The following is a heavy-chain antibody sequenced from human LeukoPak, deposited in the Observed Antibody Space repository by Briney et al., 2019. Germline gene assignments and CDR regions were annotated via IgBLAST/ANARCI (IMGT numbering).Heavy chain of an antibody. CDR2: IYPGDSDT. J-gene: IGHJ5*02. D-gene: IGHD4-23*01. CDR1: GYSFTSYW. V-gene: IGHV5-51*01. CDR3: ARHVDYGGNSGSGWFDP. Sequence: GESLKISCKGSGYSFTSYWIDWVRQMPGKGLEWMGIIYPGDSDTRYSPSFQGQVTISAVKSINTAYLQWSSLKASDTAMYYCARHVDYGGNSGSGWFDPWGQGTLVTVSS.